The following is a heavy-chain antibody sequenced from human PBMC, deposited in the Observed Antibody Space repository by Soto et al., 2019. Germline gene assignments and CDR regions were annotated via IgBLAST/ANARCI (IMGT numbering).Heavy chain of an antibody. D-gene: IGHD5-12*01. Sequence: RASVKVSCKASGYTFTSYGISWVRQAPGQGLEWMGWISAYNGNTNYAQKLQGRVTMTTDTSTSTAYMELRSLRSDDTAVYYCARGARYSGYDFFDYWGQGTLVTVSS. J-gene: IGHJ4*02. V-gene: IGHV1-18*01. CDR2: ISAYNGNT. CDR3: ARGARYSGYDFFDY. CDR1: GYTFTSYG.